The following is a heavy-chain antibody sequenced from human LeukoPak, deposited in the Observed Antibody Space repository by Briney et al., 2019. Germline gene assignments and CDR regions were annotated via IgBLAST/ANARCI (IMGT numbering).Heavy chain of an antibody. Sequence: PSETLSLTCTVSGYSISSGYYWGWIRQPPGQGLEWIGSIYYSGSTYYNPSLKSRVTISVDTSKNQFSLKLSSVTAADTAVYYCARSATTVTISDAFDIWGQGTMVTVSS. J-gene: IGHJ3*02. V-gene: IGHV4-38-2*02. CDR1: GYSISSGYY. CDR2: IYYSGST. D-gene: IGHD4-17*01. CDR3: ARSATTVTISDAFDI.